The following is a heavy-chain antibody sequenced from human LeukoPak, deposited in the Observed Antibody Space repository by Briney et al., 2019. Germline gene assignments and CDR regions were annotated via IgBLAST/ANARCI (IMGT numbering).Heavy chain of an antibody. J-gene: IGHJ5*02. CDR2: INPNSGGT. CDR1: GYTFTGYY. Sequence: ASVKVSYKASGYTFTGYYMHWVRQAPGQGLEWMGWINPNSGGTNYAQKFQGRVTMTRDTSISTAYMELSRLRSDDTAVYYCARYEILWFGESGINWFDPWGQGTLVTVSS. CDR3: ARYEILWFGESGINWFDP. V-gene: IGHV1-2*02. D-gene: IGHD3-10*01.